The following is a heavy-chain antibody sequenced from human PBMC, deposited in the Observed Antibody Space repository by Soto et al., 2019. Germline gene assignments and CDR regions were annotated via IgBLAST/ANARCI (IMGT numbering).Heavy chain of an antibody. D-gene: IGHD2-15*01. CDR3: ARSDIVVVVADQWEDNWFDP. V-gene: IGHV1-69*02. CDR2: IIPILGIA. CDR1: GGTFSSYT. Sequence: SVKVSCKASGGTFSSYTISWVRQAPGQGLEWMGRIIPILGIANYAQKFQGRVTITADKSTSTAYMELSSLRSEDTAVYYCARSDIVVVVADQWEDNWFDPWGQGTLVTVSS. J-gene: IGHJ5*02.